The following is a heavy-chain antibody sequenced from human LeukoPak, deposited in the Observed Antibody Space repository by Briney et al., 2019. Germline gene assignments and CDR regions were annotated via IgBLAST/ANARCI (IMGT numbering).Heavy chain of an antibody. Sequence: SETLSLTCTVSGGSISTYYWSWIRQPPGKGPEWIGYVSTSGTTNYNPSLASRVTMSLDPSKNQISLKVTSVTAADTAVYYCARSELWWFDPWGQGTLVSVSS. J-gene: IGHJ5*02. CDR3: ARSELWWFDP. V-gene: IGHV4-4*08. CDR2: VSTSGTT. D-gene: IGHD2-21*01. CDR1: GGSISTYY.